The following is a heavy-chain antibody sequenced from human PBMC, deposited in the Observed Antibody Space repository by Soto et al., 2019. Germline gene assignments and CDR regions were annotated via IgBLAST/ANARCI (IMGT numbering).Heavy chain of an antibody. CDR2: VSYDGTNK. V-gene: IGHV3-30*18. CDR3: AKDKGFRYFDY. CDR1: GLTFSNHG. J-gene: IGHJ4*02. Sequence: QVQLVECGGGVVQPGRSLRLSCVASGLTFSNHGMHWVRQAPGKGLEWVAIVSYDGTNKYYADSVKGRFTISRDDSENTVYLQMDSLRAEDTAVYYCAKDKGFRYFDYWGQGALVTVSS.